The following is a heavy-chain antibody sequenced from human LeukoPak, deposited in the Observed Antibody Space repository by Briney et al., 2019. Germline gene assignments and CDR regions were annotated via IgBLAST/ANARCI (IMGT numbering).Heavy chain of an antibody. CDR1: GFTFSDYY. D-gene: IGHD2-2*01. V-gene: IGHV3-11*01. CDR2: ISSSGSPI. Sequence: GGSLRFSCAASGFTFSDYYMSWIRQAPGKGLEWVSYISSSGSPIYYADSVKGRFTISRDNAKNSLYLQMNSLRAEDTAVYYCARGARPVAMRNYFDYWGQGTLVTVSS. CDR3: ARGARPVAMRNYFDY. J-gene: IGHJ4*02.